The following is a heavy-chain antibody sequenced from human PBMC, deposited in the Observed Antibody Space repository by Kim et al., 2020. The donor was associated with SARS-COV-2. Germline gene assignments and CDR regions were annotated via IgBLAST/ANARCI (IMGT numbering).Heavy chain of an antibody. J-gene: IGHJ5*02. D-gene: IGHD5-12*01. CDR1: GGSISSSNW. CDR2: IYHSGST. V-gene: IGHV4-4*02. CDR3: ARLRGYSGYDPRGNWFDP. Sequence: SETLSLTCAVSGGSISSSNWWSWVRQPPGKGLEWIGEIYHSGSTNYNPSLKSRVTISVDKSKNQFSLKLSSVTAADTAVYYCARLRGYSGYDPRGNWFDPWGQGTLVTVSS.